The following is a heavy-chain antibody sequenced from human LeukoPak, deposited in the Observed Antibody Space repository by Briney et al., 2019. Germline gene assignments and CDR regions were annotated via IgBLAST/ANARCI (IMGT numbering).Heavy chain of an antibody. CDR2: ISYDGSNK. V-gene: IGHV3-30-3*01. CDR3: ARDLEPDYYYYGMDV. CDR1: GFTFSSYA. Sequence: GGSLRLSCAASGFTFSSYAMHRVRQAPGKGLEWVAVISYDGSNKYYADSVKGRFTISRDNSKNTLYLQMNSLRAEDTAVYYCARDLEPDYYYYGMDVWGQGTTVTVSS. J-gene: IGHJ6*02. D-gene: IGHD1-1*01.